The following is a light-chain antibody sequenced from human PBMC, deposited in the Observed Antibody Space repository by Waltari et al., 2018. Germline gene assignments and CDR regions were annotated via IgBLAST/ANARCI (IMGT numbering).Light chain of an antibody. CDR3: CSYAGRSTWV. CDR1: SADVGGFNY. V-gene: IGLV2-23*02. J-gene: IGLJ3*02. CDR2: DVR. Sequence: QSALTQSASVSGSPGQSVTVSCTGSSADVGGFNYVSWYQQHPGNVPKLMIYDVRQRPTGVSDRFSASRSGNTASLTSSGLQPEDEADYYCCSYAGRSTWVCGTGTKLTVL.